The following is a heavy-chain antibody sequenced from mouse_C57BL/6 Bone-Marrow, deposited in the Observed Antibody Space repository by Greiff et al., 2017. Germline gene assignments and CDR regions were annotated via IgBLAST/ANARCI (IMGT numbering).Heavy chain of an antibody. Sequence: QVQLQQSGAELVRPGTSVKVSCKASGYAFTNYLIEWVKQRPGQGLEWIGYINPSSGYTKYNQKFKDKATLTADKSSSTAYMQLSSLTYEDSAVYYCARSYYYGSRYFDVWGTGTTVTVSS. CDR1: GYAFTNYL. CDR2: INPSSGYT. D-gene: IGHD1-1*01. CDR3: ARSYYYGSRYFDV. V-gene: IGHV1-54*01. J-gene: IGHJ1*03.